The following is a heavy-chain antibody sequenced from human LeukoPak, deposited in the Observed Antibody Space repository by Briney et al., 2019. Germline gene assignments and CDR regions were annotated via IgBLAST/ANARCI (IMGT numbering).Heavy chain of an antibody. D-gene: IGHD3-10*01. Sequence: GGSLRLSCSVSGFTFSNYAMHWVRQAPGKGLEWVSLISGGSGNIYYVDSVKGRFTISRDNSKNALYVQMTSLRAEDTAIYYCAKGSDYYGSVTSKKTDWGQGTLVTVSS. CDR3: AKGSDYYGSVTSKKTD. V-gene: IGHV3-23*01. CDR1: GFTFSNYA. CDR2: ISGGSGNI. J-gene: IGHJ4*02.